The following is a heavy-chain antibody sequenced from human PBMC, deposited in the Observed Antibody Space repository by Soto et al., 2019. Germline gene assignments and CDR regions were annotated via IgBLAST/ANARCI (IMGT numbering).Heavy chain of an antibody. CDR3: ARRARPDFYYMDV. CDR2: ISSNGVGT. CDR1: GFTLSGYA. V-gene: IGHV3-64*01. Sequence: GGSLKLSCAASGFTLSGYAMDWVRQAPGKGLEYVSGISSNGVGTYYANSVQGRFTISRDNSKNTVYLQMGSLRPEDMAVYYCARRARPDFYYMDVWGKGTTVTVSS. J-gene: IGHJ6*03. D-gene: IGHD6-6*01.